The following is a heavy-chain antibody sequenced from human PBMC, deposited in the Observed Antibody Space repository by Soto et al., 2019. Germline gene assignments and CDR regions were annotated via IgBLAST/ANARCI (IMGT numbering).Heavy chain of an antibody. Sequence: QVQLIQSEAEVKKPGSSVRVSCTASGGIFGSHGFSWVRQAPGQRLEWVGGLIPIFRTLTYTEKFQARVRIAADGSTNTVDLDLSSLTSEDTAVYYCVRDRRIYYSDPHDEFVASDYEVWGQGTMVSVSS. CDR1: GGIFGSHG. CDR2: LIPIFRTL. CDR3: VRDRRIYYSDPHDEFVASDYEV. V-gene: IGHV1-69*01. J-gene: IGHJ3*01. D-gene: IGHD3-22*01.